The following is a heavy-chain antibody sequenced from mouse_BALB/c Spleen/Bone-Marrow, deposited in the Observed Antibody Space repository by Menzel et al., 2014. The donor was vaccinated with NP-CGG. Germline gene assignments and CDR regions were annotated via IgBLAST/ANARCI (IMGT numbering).Heavy chain of an antibody. V-gene: IGHV1-54*01. CDR2: INPGSGGT. CDR1: GYGFTNYL. Sequence: VQGVESGAELVRPGTSVKVSCKASGYGFTNYLTEWVKQRPGQGLEWIGVINPGSGGTNYNEKFKGKATLTVDTSSSTAYVDLSSLTSEDSAVYYCARHHRYAYYFDFWGQGTTLTVSS. J-gene: IGHJ2*01. D-gene: IGHD2-14*01. CDR3: ARHHRYAYYFDF.